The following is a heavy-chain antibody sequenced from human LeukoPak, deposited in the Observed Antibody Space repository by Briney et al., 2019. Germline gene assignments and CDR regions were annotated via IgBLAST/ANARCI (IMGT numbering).Heavy chain of an antibody. V-gene: IGHV4-59*08. J-gene: IGHJ4*02. D-gene: IGHD6-13*01. Sequence: PSETLSLTCTVSGGSISTYYWSWIRQPPGKGLEWIGYIYYSGSTNYNPSLKSRVTISVDTSKNQFSLKVNFVTAADTGVYYCARKVIAAAAHYFDYWGQGTLVTVSP. CDR2: IYYSGST. CDR1: GGSISTYY. CDR3: ARKVIAAAAHYFDY.